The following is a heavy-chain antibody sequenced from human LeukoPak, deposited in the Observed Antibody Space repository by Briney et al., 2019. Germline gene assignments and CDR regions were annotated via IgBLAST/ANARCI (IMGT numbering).Heavy chain of an antibody. Sequence: GGSLRLSCAASGFTFSSYAMSWVRQAPGKGLEWVSATSGSGGSTYYADSVKGRFTISRVNSKNTLYLQMNSLRAEDTAVYYCATRDSYSSGWYYRPSSFDYWGQGTLVTVSS. V-gene: IGHV3-23*01. J-gene: IGHJ4*02. CDR1: GFTFSSYA. CDR2: TSGSGGST. CDR3: ATRDSYSSGWYYRPSSFDY. D-gene: IGHD6-19*01.